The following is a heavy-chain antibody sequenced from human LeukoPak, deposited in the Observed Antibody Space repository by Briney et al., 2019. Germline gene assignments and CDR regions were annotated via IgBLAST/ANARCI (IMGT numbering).Heavy chain of an antibody. D-gene: IGHD5-18*01. CDR2: IYTSGST. CDR1: GGSISSGSYY. V-gene: IGHV4-61*02. Sequence: PSQTLSLXCTVSGGSISSGSYYWSWIRQPAGKGLEWIGRIYTSGSTNYNPSLKSRVTISVDTSKNQFSLKLSSVTAADTAVYYCARDGGYSYGYVDFDYWGQGTLVTVSS. CDR3: ARDGGYSYGYVDFDY. J-gene: IGHJ4*02.